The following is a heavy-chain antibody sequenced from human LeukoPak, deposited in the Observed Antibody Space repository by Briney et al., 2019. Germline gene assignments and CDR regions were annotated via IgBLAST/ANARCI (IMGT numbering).Heavy chain of an antibody. J-gene: IGHJ4*02. CDR2: IKSKTDGGTT. D-gene: IGHD1-26*01. Sequence: PGGSLGLSCAASGFTFSNAWMSWVRQAPGKGLEWVGRIKSKTDGGTTDYAAPVKGRFTISRDDSKNTLYLQMNSLKNEDTAVYYCTTDSGSFIFDYWGQGTLVTVSS. CDR3: TTDSGSFIFDY. V-gene: IGHV3-15*01. CDR1: GFTFSNAW.